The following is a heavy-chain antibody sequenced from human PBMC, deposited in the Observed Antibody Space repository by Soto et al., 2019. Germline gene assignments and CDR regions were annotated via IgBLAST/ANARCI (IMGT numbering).Heavy chain of an antibody. V-gene: IGHV3-30*03. CDR3: ARDRDGRIYTYFDX. D-gene: IGHD2-8*01. CDR1: GFIFSAFG. CDR2: LSHDGSNK. Sequence: GGSLRLSSAASGFIFSAFGIHWVRQAPGKGLEWVEFLSHDGSNKYYAYSVRVRFTISRDNSKNTVYLQMNRLRTDDTAVYYCARDRDGRIYTYFDXWGQGPRVTASX. J-gene: IGHJ4*02.